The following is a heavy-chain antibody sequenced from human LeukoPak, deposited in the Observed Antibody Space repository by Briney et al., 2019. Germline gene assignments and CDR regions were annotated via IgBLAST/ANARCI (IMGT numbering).Heavy chain of an antibody. V-gene: IGHV4-31*03. CDR3: AREGYCSSTSCSQRRYYYYMDV. J-gene: IGHJ6*03. D-gene: IGHD2-2*01. Sequence: SETLSLTCTVSGGSISSGGYYWSWIRQHPGKGLEWIGYIYYSGSTYYNPSLKSRVTISVDTSKNQFSLKLSSVTAADTAVYYCAREGYCSSTSCSQRRYYYYMDVWGKGTTVTVSS. CDR2: IYYSGST. CDR1: GGSISSGGYY.